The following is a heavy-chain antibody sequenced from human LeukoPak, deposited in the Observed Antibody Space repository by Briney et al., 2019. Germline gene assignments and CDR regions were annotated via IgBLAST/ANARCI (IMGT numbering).Heavy chain of an antibody. Sequence: SETLSLTCSVSGGSISNYYYSWIRQAAGKGLEWIGRIYTSGSTKYNPSLKSRVIISVDRSKRQVSLKLSSVTAAATAVYYCARKFSDRFSLDPWGQGTLVTVSS. V-gene: IGHV4-4*07. CDR3: ARKFSDRFSLDP. D-gene: IGHD2/OR15-2a*01. CDR1: GGSISNYY. CDR2: IYTSGST. J-gene: IGHJ5*02.